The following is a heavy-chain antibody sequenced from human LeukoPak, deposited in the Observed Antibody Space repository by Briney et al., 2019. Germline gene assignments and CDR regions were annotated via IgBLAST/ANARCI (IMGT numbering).Heavy chain of an antibody. D-gene: IGHD6-25*01. Sequence: GGSLRLSCAASGFTFSSYGMHWVRQAPGKGLEWVAFIRYDGSNKYYADSVKGQFTISRDNSKNTLYLQMNRLRAEDTAVYYCAKDSGYYYYYMDVWGKGTTVTVSS. CDR3: AKDSGYYYYYMDV. J-gene: IGHJ6*03. V-gene: IGHV3-30*02. CDR2: IRYDGSNK. CDR1: GFTFSSYG.